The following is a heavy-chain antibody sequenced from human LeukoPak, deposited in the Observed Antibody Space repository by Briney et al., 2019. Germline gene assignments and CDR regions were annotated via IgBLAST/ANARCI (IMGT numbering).Heavy chain of an antibody. J-gene: IGHJ5*01. V-gene: IGHV3-11*01. CDR3: VRDVTGWPNWFDS. Sequence: PGGSLRLSCAASGFTFSDYYMSWICQAPGKGLEWVSYISSSSTLSYADSVKGRFTISRDNAKNSLFLQMNSLRAEDTAVYYCVRDVTGWPNWFDSWGQGTLVTVSS. CDR1: GFTFSDYY. CDR2: ISSSSTL. D-gene: IGHD2-21*02.